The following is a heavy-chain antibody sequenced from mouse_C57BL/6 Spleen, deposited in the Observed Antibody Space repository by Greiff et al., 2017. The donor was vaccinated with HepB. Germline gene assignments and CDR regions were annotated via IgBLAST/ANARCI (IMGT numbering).Heavy chain of an antibody. J-gene: IGHJ2*01. V-gene: IGHV1-82*01. Sequence: QVQLQQSGPELVKPGASVKISCKASGYAFSSSWMNWVKQRPGKGLEWIGRIYPGDGDTNYNGKFKGKATLTADKSSSTAYMQLSSLTSEDSAVYFCAGASSGYGDYWGQGTTLTVSS. D-gene: IGHD3-2*02. CDR1: GYAFSSSW. CDR2: IYPGDGDT. CDR3: AGASSGYGDY.